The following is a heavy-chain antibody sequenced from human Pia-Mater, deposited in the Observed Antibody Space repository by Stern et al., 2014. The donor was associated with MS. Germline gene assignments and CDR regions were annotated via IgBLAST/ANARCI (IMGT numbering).Heavy chain of an antibody. J-gene: IGHJ4*02. D-gene: IGHD5-12*01. CDR3: ARRDGSQTGYSYGWVDS. Sequence: VQLVESGPEVKKPGGSLKLSCQGSGYIFANHWIAWVRQKPGKGLERRGDIYPADAATRYTPSFQGQVTMSVDKSSNTAYLHLNSLRASDTAMYYCARRDGSQTGYSYGWVDSWGQGSLVIVSS. V-gene: IGHV5-51*03. CDR2: IYPADAAT. CDR1: GYIFANHW.